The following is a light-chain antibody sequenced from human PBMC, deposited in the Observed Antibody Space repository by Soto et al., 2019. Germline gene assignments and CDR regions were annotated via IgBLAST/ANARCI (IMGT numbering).Light chain of an antibody. Sequence: DIQMTQSPSSLSASVGDRVTITCRASQSIANFLNWYQQKPGKAPKLVIYGTSTLQSGVPSRFSGSGSGTDFTLTISRLQREDFATYYCQQSYSSLWTFGQGTKWIS. V-gene: IGKV1-39*01. CDR3: QQSYSSLWT. J-gene: IGKJ1*01. CDR2: GTS. CDR1: QSIANF.